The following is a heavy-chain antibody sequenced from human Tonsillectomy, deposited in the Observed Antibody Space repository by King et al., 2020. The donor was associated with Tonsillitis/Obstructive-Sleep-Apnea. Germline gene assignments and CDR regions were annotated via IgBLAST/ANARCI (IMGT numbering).Heavy chain of an antibody. D-gene: IGHD1-7*01. CDR1: GGSISSNGYY. J-gene: IGHJ3*02. CDR3: ARRPMGTSGAVDI. CDR2: INYSGNT. V-gene: IGHV4-39*01. Sequence: QLQESGPGLVKPSETLSLTCTVSGGSISSNGYYWGWIRQPPGKGLEWIGSINYSGNTYYNPSLKSRVTISVDTSKNQFSLKLTSVTAADTAVHYCARRPMGTSGAVDIWGQGTMVTVSS.